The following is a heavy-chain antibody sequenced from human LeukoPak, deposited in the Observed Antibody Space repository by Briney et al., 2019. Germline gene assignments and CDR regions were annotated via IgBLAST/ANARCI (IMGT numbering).Heavy chain of an antibody. J-gene: IGHJ4*02. V-gene: IGHV1-69*13. CDR1: GGTFISYA. CDR3: ARGEVGARNYFDY. Sequence: ASVKVSCRASGGTFISYAISWVRQAPGQGLEWMGGIIPIFGTANYAQKFQGRVTITADESTSTAYMELSSLRSEDTAVYYCARGEVGARNYFDYWGQGTLVTVSS. CDR2: IIPIFGTA. D-gene: IGHD1-26*01.